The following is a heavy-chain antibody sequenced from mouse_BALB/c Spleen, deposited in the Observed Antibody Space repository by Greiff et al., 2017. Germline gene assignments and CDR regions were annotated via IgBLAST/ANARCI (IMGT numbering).Heavy chain of an antibody. Sequence: EVQRVESGPGLVKPSQSLSLTCTVTGYSITSDYAWNWIRQFPGNKLEWMGYISYSGSTSYNPSLKSRISITRDTSKNQFFLQLNSVTTEDTATYYCARGGYYRDDGVAYWGQGTLVTVSA. D-gene: IGHD2-14*01. CDR1: GYSITSDYA. CDR2: ISYSGST. CDR3: ARGGYYRDDGVAY. J-gene: IGHJ3*01. V-gene: IGHV3-2*02.